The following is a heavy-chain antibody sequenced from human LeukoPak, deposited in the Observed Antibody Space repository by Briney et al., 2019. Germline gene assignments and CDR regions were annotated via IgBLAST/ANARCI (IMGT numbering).Heavy chain of an antibody. CDR1: GFTFSSYE. V-gene: IGHV3-23*01. J-gene: IGHJ4*02. CDR2: IIGSGGRT. Sequence: PGGSLRLSCAAPGFTFSSYEMNWVRQAPGKGLEWVSAIIGSGGRTYYADSVKGRFTISRDNSKNTLSLQMNSLRAEDTAIYFCARSFTTKLDYWDQGTLVTVSS. D-gene: IGHD2/OR15-2a*01. CDR3: ARSFTTKLDY.